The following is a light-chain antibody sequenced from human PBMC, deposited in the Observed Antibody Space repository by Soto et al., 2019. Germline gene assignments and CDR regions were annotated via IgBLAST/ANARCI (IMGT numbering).Light chain of an antibody. CDR3: QQYGSSPVT. CDR1: QSVSRNS. V-gene: IGKV3-20*01. CDR2: AAS. J-gene: IGKJ3*01. Sequence: EIVLTQSPGTLSLSPGERATLTCRASQSVSRNSLAWYQHKRGQAPRLLIYAASSRATGIPDRFSGSGSGTDFTLTISRLEPEHFAVYYCQQYGSSPVTFGPGTKVEIK.